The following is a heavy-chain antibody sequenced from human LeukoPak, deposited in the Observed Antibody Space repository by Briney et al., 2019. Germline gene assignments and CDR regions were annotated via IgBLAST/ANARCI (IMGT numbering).Heavy chain of an antibody. D-gene: IGHD5-12*01. V-gene: IGHV4-59*01. J-gene: IGHJ4*02. CDR3: ARGGGYAIPIGY. CDR1: GGSISTYY. Sequence: SETLSLTCTLSGGSISTYYWSWIRQPPGKGLEWIGYIYHSGSTNYNPSLKSRVTISVDTSKNQFSLKLSSVTAADTAVYYCARGGGYAIPIGYWGQGALVTVSS. CDR2: IYHSGST.